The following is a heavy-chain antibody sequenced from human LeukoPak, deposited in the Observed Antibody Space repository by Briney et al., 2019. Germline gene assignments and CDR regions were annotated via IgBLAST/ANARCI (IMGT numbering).Heavy chain of an antibody. D-gene: IGHD3-10*01. CDR2: IWNVGSNK. V-gene: IGHV3-33*01. CDR3: ARERGWMGSITMVRGVFDY. Sequence: PGGSLRLSCAAPGFSSSANGMRWVRQAQGRGRGWGAVIWNVGSNKNYADSVKGRFTISRDNSKNTLYLQMNSLRAEDTAVYYCARERGWMGSITMVRGVFDYWGQGTLVTVSS. J-gene: IGHJ4*02. CDR1: GFSSSANG.